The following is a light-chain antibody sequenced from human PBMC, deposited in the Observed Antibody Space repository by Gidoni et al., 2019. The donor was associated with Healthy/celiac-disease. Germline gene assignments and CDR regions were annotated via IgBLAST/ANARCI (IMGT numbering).Light chain of an antibody. CDR3: NSRDSSGNHHV. J-gene: IGLJ1*01. CDR2: GKN. V-gene: IGLV3-19*01. Sequence: QAPVLVIYGKNNRPSGIPDRFSGSSSGNTASLTITWAQAEDEADYYCNSRDSSGNHHVFGTGTKVTVL.